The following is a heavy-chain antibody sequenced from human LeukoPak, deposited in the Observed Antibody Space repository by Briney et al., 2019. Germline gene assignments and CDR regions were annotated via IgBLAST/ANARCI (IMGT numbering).Heavy chain of an antibody. CDR2: IKPNSGGA. V-gene: IGHV1-2*02. CDR1: GYTFTDYY. CDR3: ARVWPCSNGVCPDVFEY. J-gene: IGHJ4*02. D-gene: IGHD2-8*01. Sequence: ASVKVSCKASGYTFTDYYIHWVRQAPGQGLEWVGCIKPNSGGAYYAQNFQDRVTMTRDTSISTAYMELSRLRSDDTAVYYCARVWPCSNGVCPDVFEYWGQGTLVTVSS.